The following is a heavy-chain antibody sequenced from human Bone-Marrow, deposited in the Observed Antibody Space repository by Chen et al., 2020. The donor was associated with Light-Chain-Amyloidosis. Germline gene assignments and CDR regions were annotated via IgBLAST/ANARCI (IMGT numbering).Heavy chain of an antibody. CDR1: GGSISSYY. D-gene: IGHD2-15*01. CDR3: AVGVWVGGFPDY. Sequence: QVQLQESGPGLVKPSETLSLTCTVSGGSISSYYWSWIRQPPGKGLEWIGYIYYSGSTNYNPSLKTRVTISVDTAKNQFSMTLSTLTAAGTAVYYCAVGVWVGGFPDYWGKGTLVTVSS. V-gene: IGHV4-59*01. J-gene: IGHJ4*02. CDR2: IYYSGST.